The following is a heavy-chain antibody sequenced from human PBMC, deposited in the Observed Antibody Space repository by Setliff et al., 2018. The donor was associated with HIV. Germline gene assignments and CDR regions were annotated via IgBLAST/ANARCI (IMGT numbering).Heavy chain of an antibody. CDR1: GYTFMNYW. D-gene: IGHD2-2*01. CDR2: IYPGDFET. Sequence: PGESLKISCKASGYTFMNYWIGWVRQVPGKGLEWVGIIYPGDFETRYGLSFRGQVTISVQKSLNTAYLQWTVLKASDTAMYYCARRHRIGSTNGLFDTWGQGTLVTVSS. J-gene: IGHJ5*02. V-gene: IGHV5-51*01. CDR3: ARRHRIGSTNGLFDT.